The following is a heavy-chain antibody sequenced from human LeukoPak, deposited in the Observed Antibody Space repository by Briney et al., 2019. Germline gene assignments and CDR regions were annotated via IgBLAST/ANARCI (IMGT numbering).Heavy chain of an antibody. Sequence: SEALSLTCTVPGYSIISDYFWGWIRQPPGKGLEWVGTIYHSGSPYSSPSLKSRLTVSVDTSKNEFSLKLRSVTAADTAVYFCARGIVGSRDFYFRYYFDYWGQGTLVTVSS. V-gene: IGHV4-38-2*02. CDR3: ARGIVGSRDFYFRYYFDY. D-gene: IGHD3/OR15-3a*01. CDR1: GYSIISDYF. J-gene: IGHJ4*02. CDR2: IYHSGSP.